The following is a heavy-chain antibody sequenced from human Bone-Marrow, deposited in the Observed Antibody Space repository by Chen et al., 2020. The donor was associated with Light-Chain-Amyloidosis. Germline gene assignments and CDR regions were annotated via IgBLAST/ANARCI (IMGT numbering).Heavy chain of an antibody. CDR3: ARRRDGYNFDY. CDR2: IYHDDSDA. D-gene: IGHD5-12*01. J-gene: IGHJ4*02. CDR1: GYTFPNYW. V-gene: IGHV5-51*01. Sequence: EVQLEQSGPEVKKAGESLKISCKGSGYTFPNYWIGWVRQMPGKGLEWMGVIYHDDSDARYSPSFEGQVTISADKSITTAYLQWRSLKASDTAMYYCARRRDGYNFDYWGQGTLVTVSS.